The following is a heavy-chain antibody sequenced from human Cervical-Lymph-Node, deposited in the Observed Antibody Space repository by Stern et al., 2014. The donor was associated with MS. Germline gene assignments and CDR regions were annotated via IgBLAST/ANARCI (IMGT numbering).Heavy chain of an antibody. CDR2: IYYSGST. CDR3: AREAQLGATGDY. J-gene: IGHJ4*02. V-gene: IGHV4-31*03. D-gene: IGHD1-1*01. CDR1: GGSISNGNHY. Sequence: QVQLQESGPGLVKPSQTLSLTCTVSGGSISNGNHYWTWIRQRPGKGLEWIGYIYYSGSTTYNPSLKSRLTISVDTSKNQFSLKLRSVTAADTAVYYCAREAQLGATGDYWGQGILVTVSS.